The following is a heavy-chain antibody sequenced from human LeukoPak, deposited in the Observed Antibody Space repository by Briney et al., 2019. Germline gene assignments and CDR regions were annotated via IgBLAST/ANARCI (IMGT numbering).Heavy chain of an antibody. V-gene: IGHV4-31*03. CDR2: IYHAGST. D-gene: IGHD3-22*01. Sequence: SETLSLTCTVSGGSISSGGYFWSWIRQHPRKGLEWIAHIYHAGSTHDNPSLRGRVAISLDTSANQFSLRLSSVTAADTAVYFCARATHYSASTGGPYMDVWGQGTTVTVSS. CDR1: GGSISSGGYF. CDR3: ARATHYSASTGGPYMDV. J-gene: IGHJ6*03.